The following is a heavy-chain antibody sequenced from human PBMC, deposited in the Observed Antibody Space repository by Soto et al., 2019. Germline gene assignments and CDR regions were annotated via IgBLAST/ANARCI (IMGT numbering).Heavy chain of an antibody. Sequence: QVQLVESGGGLVKPGGSLRLSCAASGFTFSDYYMSWIRQAPGKGLEWVSYISGSGSTIYYADSVKGRFTISRDNAKNSLYLQMNSLRAEDTAVYYCARPAAAGKLPDYYYYYMDVWGKGTTVTVSS. V-gene: IGHV3-11*01. CDR1: GFTFSDYY. J-gene: IGHJ6*03. CDR2: ISGSGSTI. CDR3: ARPAAAGKLPDYYYYYMDV. D-gene: IGHD6-13*01.